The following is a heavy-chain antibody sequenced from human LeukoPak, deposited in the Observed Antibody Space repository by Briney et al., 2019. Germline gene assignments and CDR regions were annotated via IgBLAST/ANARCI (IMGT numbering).Heavy chain of an antibody. V-gene: IGHV4-59*12. D-gene: IGHD3-10*01. CDR3: ARVPSHMNYGSGSYYKGAFDI. Sequence: PSETLSLTCTVSGGSISSYYWSWIRQPPGKGLEWIGYIYYSGSTNYNPSLKSRVTISVDTSKNQFSLKLSSVTAADTAVYYCARVPSHMNYGSGSYYKGAFDIWGQGTMVTVSS. J-gene: IGHJ3*02. CDR1: GGSISSYY. CDR2: IYYSGST.